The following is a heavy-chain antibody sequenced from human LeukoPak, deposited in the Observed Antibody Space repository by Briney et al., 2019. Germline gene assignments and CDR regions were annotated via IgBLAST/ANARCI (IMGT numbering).Heavy chain of an antibody. J-gene: IGHJ4*02. CDR3: ARSHPRVVVTASYFDY. CDR1: GFTVSSNY. CDR2: IYSGGST. D-gene: IGHD2-21*02. Sequence: TGGSLRLSCAASGFTVSSNYMSWVRQAPGKGLEWVSVIYSGGSTYYADSVKGRFTISRDNSKNTLYPQMNSLRAEDTAVYYCARSHPRVVVTASYFDYWGQGTLVTVSS. V-gene: IGHV3-53*01.